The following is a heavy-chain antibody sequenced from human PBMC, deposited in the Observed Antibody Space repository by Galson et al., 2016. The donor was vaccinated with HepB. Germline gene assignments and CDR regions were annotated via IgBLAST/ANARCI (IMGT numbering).Heavy chain of an antibody. J-gene: IGHJ5*02. Sequence: SLRLSCAASGFTFDDYAMHWVRQAPGKGLEWVSGISGNSGTIAYADSVKGRFTISRDNAKNSLYLQMNSLRAEDTALYYCAKGAYSSSWYRFDPWGQGTLVTVSS. CDR1: GFTFDDYA. CDR2: ISGNSGTI. D-gene: IGHD6-13*01. CDR3: AKGAYSSSWYRFDP. V-gene: IGHV3-9*01.